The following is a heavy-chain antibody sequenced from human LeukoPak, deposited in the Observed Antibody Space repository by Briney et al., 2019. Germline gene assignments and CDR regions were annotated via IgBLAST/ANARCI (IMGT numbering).Heavy chain of an antibody. J-gene: IGHJ6*04. V-gene: IGHV4-4*07. CDR1: ADSISGSY. CDR3: ARDRLGFRLDV. Sequence: PSEALSLTCTVSADSISGSYWTWIRQSAGKGLEWIGRINTSGNTNYNPSLKSRVTMSLDTSKNQFSLNMSSVTVADTAVYYCARDRLGFRLDVSGKGTTVTFSS. CDR2: INTSGNT. D-gene: IGHD2-15*01.